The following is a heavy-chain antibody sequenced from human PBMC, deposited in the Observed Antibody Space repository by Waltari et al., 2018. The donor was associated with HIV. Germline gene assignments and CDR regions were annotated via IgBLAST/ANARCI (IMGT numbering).Heavy chain of an antibody. CDR1: GYSFTSYW. J-gene: IGHJ6*02. V-gene: IGHV5-51*01. CDR3: ARLSQDYYYCYWMDV. Sequence: EVQLVQSGGEVKKPGESLQIYCKGSGYSFTSYWIGWVRQMHGKRLEWMGMIDPGDASTRCSPSFQGQVTISADKSISTAYLQWSSLKASDTAMYYCARLSQDYYYCYWMDVWGQGTTVTVSS. CDR2: IDPGDAST.